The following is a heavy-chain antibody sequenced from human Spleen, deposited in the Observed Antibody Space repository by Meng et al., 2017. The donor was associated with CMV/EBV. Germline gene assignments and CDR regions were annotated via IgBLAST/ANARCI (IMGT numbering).Heavy chain of an antibody. V-gene: IGHV3-48*03. D-gene: IGHD2-2*01. CDR3: ALISTYPPIDY. Sequence: GGSLRLSCSYSGFTFNSYDMNWVRQAPGKGLEWISYIRSSGSSKSYADSVKGRFTISRDNAQNSLYLQLNSLRADDTAVYYCALISTYPPIDYWGQGIQVTVSS. CDR2: IRSSGSSK. J-gene: IGHJ4*02. CDR1: GFTFNSYD.